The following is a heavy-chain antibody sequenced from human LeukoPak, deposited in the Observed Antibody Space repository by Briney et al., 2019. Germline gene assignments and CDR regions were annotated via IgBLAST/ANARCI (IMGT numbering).Heavy chain of an antibody. CDR2: ISGSGGST. V-gene: IGHV3-23*01. CDR3: AKGPRRGDAFDI. Sequence: PGGSLRLSCAASGFTFSSYSMSWVRQAPGKGLEWVSAISGSGGSTYYADSVKGRFTISRDNSKNTLYLQMNSLRAEDTAVYYCAKGPRRGDAFDIWGQGTMVTVSS. J-gene: IGHJ3*02. CDR1: GFTFSSYS.